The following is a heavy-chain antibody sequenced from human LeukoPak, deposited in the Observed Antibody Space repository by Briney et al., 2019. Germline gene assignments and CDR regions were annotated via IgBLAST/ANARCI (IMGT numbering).Heavy chain of an antibody. J-gene: IGHJ4*02. CDR3: TRDPGRCTSTSCYPDY. D-gene: IGHD2-2*01. Sequence: GGSLRLSYAASGFDFSTHTMNWVRQAPGKGLEWVSSISSSSSYIYYADSVKGRFTISRDNAKNSMYLQMNSLRAEDTAVYYCTRDPGRCTSTSCYPDYWGQGTLVTVSS. V-gene: IGHV3-21*01. CDR1: GFDFSTHT. CDR2: ISSSSSYI.